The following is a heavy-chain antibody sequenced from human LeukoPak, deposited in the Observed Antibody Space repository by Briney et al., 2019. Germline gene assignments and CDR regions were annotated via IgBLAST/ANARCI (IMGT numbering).Heavy chain of an antibody. D-gene: IGHD2-15*01. CDR2: ISGSGGST. J-gene: IGHJ4*02. CDR3: VKDGRAVVAATHFDY. V-gene: IGHV3-23*01. CDR1: GFTFSSYA. Sequence: PGGSLRLSCAASGFTFSSYAMSWVRQAPGKGLEWVSAISGSGGSTYYADSVKGRFTISRDNSKNTLYLQMNRLRAEDTAVYYCVKDGRAVVAATHFDYWGQGTLVTVSS.